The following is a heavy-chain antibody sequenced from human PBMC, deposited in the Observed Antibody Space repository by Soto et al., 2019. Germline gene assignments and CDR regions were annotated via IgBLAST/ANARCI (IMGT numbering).Heavy chain of an antibody. CDR3: ARDTGDGTFDF. V-gene: IGHV1-3*01. D-gene: IGHD7-27*01. CDR1: GYTFSSYA. CDR2: INAGYGNT. J-gene: IGHJ4*02. Sequence: QVHLVQSGAEVRKPGASVKVSCKASGYTFSSYAMHWVRQAPGQRLEWMGWINAGYGNTKSSQKFQDRVTISRDTSASTGYMELTSLRSEATAVYYCARDTGDGTFDFWGQGTLVTVSS.